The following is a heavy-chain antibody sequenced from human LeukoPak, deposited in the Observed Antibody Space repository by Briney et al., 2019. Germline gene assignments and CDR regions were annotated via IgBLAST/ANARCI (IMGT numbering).Heavy chain of an antibody. CDR2: IYYSGST. CDR1: GGSISSYY. D-gene: IGHD3-22*01. Sequence: SETLSLTCTVSGGSISSYYWSWIRQPPGKGLEWIRYIYYSGSTNYNPSLKSRVTISVDTSKNQFSLKLSSVTAADTAVYYCARESGYYDSSGGWYFDYWGQGTLVTVSS. CDR3: ARESGYYDSSGGWYFDY. V-gene: IGHV4-59*01. J-gene: IGHJ4*02.